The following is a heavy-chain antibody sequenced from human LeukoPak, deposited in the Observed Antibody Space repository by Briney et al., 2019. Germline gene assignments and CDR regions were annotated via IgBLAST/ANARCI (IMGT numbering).Heavy chain of an antibody. CDR2: IYHTGSN. Sequence: SETLSLTCTVSGGTVSSADYYWSWIRHPPGKALEWIGYIYHTGSNNYRYSLKSRVTISLDTSKNRFSLRLTAMTAADTAIYYCAREPGGGSHRHAFDLWGQGTMVTVSS. V-gene: IGHV4-61*08. J-gene: IGHJ3*01. CDR3: AREPGGGSHRHAFDL. CDR1: GGTVSSADYY. D-gene: IGHD4-23*01.